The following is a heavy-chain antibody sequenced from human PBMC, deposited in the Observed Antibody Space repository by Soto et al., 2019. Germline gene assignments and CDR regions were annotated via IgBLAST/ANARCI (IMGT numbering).Heavy chain of an antibody. Sequence: SETLSLTCTVSGGSISSSSYYWGWIRQPPGKGLEWIGSIYYSGSTYYNPSLKSRVTISVDTSKNQFSLKLSSVTAADTAVYYCARHGNYYDSSGYYRFDYWGQGTLVT. CDR3: ARHGNYYDSSGYYRFDY. CDR2: IYYSGST. V-gene: IGHV4-39*01. D-gene: IGHD3-22*01. J-gene: IGHJ4*02. CDR1: GGSISSSSYY.